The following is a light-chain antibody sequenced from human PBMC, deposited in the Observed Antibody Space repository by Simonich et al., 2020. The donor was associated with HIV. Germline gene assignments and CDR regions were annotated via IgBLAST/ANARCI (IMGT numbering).Light chain of an antibody. CDR3: CSYAGSSTLV. J-gene: IGLJ3*02. V-gene: IGLV2-14*03. CDR2: DVS. Sequence: QSALTQPASVSGSPGQSITISCTGTSSDVGNYNYVSWYQQHPGKAPKLMIYDVSNRPSGVSNRCSGSKSGNTASLTISGLQAEDEADYYCCSYAGSSTLVFGGGTKLTVL. CDR1: SSDVGNYNY.